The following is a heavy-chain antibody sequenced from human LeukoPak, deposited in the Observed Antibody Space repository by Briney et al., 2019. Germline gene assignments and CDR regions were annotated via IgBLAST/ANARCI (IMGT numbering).Heavy chain of an antibody. V-gene: IGHV4-59*01. D-gene: IGHD6-19*01. CDR3: ARDETRRAAVAGFVY. J-gene: IGHJ4*02. CDR1: PGSPSISY. CDR2: VFYSGSI. Sequence: SETLSLTSTVTPGSPSISYWRWIPPPPRQGLEWVGYVFYSGSINDTPSLKSRVIIYLDTTKNQFSLKPSSVTAADGAEYYCARDETRRAAVAGFVYWGQGTLVTVSS.